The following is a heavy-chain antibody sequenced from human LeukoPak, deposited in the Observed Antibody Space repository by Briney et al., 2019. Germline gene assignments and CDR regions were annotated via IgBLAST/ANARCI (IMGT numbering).Heavy chain of an antibody. CDR1: GFTFSSYS. J-gene: IGHJ4*02. Sequence: GGSLRLSCAASGFTFSSYSMNWVRQAPGKGLEWVSSISSSSSYIYYADSVKGRFTISRDNAKNSLYLQMNSLRAEDTAVYYCARGSKMNVYYFDSWGQGTLVTVSS. CDR2: ISSSSSYI. V-gene: IGHV3-21*04. D-gene: IGHD4-11*01. CDR3: ARGSKMNVYYFDS.